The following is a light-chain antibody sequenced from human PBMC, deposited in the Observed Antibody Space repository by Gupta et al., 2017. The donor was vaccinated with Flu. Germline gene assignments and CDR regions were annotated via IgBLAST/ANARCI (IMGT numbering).Light chain of an antibody. J-gene: IGKJ1*01. CDR1: PSISSY. Sequence: DIQMIQPPSSLSASVGDRVTITCRASPSISSYLNWYQQKPGKAPKLLIYAASSLQSGVPSRFSGSGSGTDFTLTISSLQPEDFATYYCQQSYSTPRTFGQGTKVEIK. CDR2: AAS. V-gene: IGKV1-39*01. CDR3: QQSYSTPRT.